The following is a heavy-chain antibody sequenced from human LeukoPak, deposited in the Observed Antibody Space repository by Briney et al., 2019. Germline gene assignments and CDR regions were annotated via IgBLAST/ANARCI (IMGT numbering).Heavy chain of an antibody. CDR3: ASLDTAKQPLANH. D-gene: IGHD5-18*01. CDR2: IREERGQE. V-gene: IGHV3-7*03. Sequence: PGGSLRLSCAASGFTFSSYAMHWVRQAPGKGLEWVANIREERGQEYYVDSVKGRFTISKNSAKNSLYLQMNTLRVEDTAMYYCASLDTAKQPLANHWGQGTLVTVSS. J-gene: IGHJ5*02. CDR1: GFTFSSYA.